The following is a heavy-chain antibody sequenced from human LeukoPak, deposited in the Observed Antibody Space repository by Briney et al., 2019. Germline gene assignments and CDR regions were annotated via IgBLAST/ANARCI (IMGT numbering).Heavy chain of an antibody. J-gene: IGHJ3*02. V-gene: IGHV1-2*06. D-gene: IGHD5-24*01. CDR3: ARVGDGLNDAFDI. Sequence: GASVKVSCKASGYTLTGYYMHWVRQAPGQGLEWMGRINPNSGGTNYAQKFQGRVTMTRDTSISTAYMELSRLRSDDTAVYYCARVGDGLNDAFDIWGQGTMVTVSS. CDR1: GYTLTGYY. CDR2: INPNSGGT.